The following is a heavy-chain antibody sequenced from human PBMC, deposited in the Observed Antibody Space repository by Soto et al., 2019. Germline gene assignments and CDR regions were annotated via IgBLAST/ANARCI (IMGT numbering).Heavy chain of an antibody. CDR2: MDYSGST. V-gene: IGHV4-39*01. J-gene: IGHJ4*02. CDR3: ARQQSLRILDC. D-gene: IGHD5-12*01. Sequence: QVLLQESGPGLVKPSETLSLTCTVSGGSISASSYYWGWIRQPPGKGLEWIGSMDYSGSTYYNPSLKSRVTRSVVTYKNQFSLKLSSLTAADSAVYSCARQQSLRILDCWGQGTLVTVSS. CDR1: GGSISASSYY.